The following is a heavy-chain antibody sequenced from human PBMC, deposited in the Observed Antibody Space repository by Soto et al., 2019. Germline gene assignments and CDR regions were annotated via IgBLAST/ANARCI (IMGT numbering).Heavy chain of an antibody. CDR3: AAWPDILTGPTYYFDY. D-gene: IGHD3-9*01. Sequence: GASVKVFCKASGFTFTSSAVQWVRQARGQRLEWIGWIVVGSGNTNYAQKFQERVTITRDMSTSTAYMELSSLRSEDTAVYYCAAWPDILTGPTYYFDYWGQGTLVTVSS. J-gene: IGHJ4*02. CDR1: GFTFTSSA. V-gene: IGHV1-58*01. CDR2: IVVGSGNT.